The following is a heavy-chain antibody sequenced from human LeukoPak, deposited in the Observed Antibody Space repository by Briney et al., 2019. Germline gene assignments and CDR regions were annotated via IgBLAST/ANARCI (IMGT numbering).Heavy chain of an antibody. Sequence: GGSLRLSCAASGFTFSSYSMNWVRQAQGRGLEWVSYISSSGSVIDYADSVKGRFTISRDNAKNSLYLQMNSLRVEDTAVYYCARARGYSYGYSDYWGQGTLVTVSS. CDR2: ISSSGSVI. CDR3: ARARGYSYGYSDY. J-gene: IGHJ4*02. D-gene: IGHD5-18*01. CDR1: GFTFSSYS. V-gene: IGHV3-48*01.